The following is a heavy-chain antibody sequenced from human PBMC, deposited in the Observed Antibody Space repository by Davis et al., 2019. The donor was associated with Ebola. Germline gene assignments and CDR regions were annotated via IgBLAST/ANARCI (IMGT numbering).Heavy chain of an antibody. J-gene: IGHJ6*02. CDR1: GYTFTSYA. V-gene: IGHV1-3*01. Sequence: AASVKVSCKASGYTFTSYAMHWVRQAPGQRLEWMGWINAGNGNTKYSQKFQGRVTITRDTSASTAYMELSSLRSEDTAVYYCARVLATMVRGVIINSYYYYGMDVWGQGTTVTVSS. CDR3: ARVLATMVRGVIINSYYYYGMDV. CDR2: INAGNGNT. D-gene: IGHD3-10*01.